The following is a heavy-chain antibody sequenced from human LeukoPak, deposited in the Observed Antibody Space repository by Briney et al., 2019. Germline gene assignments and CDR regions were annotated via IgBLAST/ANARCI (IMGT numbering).Heavy chain of an antibody. V-gene: IGHV7-4-1*02. CDR1: GYTFTSYA. CDR2: INTNTGNP. J-gene: IGHJ4*02. CDR3: APAYSSGWYYFDY. Sequence: ASVKVSCKASGYTFTSYAMNWVRQAPGQGREWMGWINTNTGNPTYAQGFTGRFVFSLDTSVSTAYLQISSLKAEDTAVYYCAPAYSSGWYYFDYWGQGTLVTISS. D-gene: IGHD6-19*01.